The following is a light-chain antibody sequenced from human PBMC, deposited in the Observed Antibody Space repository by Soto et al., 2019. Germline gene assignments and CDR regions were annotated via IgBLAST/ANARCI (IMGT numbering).Light chain of an antibody. CDR2: DAS. CDR1: QSIRGY. J-gene: IGKJ2*01. CDR3: QQYKDYVYT. Sequence: DIQMTQSPSSLSASVGDRVTVTCRASQSIRGYLNWYQQKPGEAPKLLIYDASALPRGVPSRFSGSGSATEFTLTISGLQPDDFATYYCQQYKDYVYTFGQGTKVDTK. V-gene: IGKV1-39*01.